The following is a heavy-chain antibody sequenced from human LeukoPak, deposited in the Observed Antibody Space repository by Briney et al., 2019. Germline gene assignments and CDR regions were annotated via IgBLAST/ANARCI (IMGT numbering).Heavy chain of an antibody. CDR2: IYYSGST. V-gene: IGHV4-39*07. CDR1: GGSISSSSYY. CDR3: ARVWYDFNGYSDS. J-gene: IGHJ5*01. D-gene: IGHD3-22*01. Sequence: SETLSLTCAVSGGSISSSSYYWGWIRQPPGKGLEWIGSIYYSGSTYYNPSLKSRVTISVDTSKNQFSLRLSSVTAADTALYYCARVWYDFNGYSDSWGQETLVTVSS.